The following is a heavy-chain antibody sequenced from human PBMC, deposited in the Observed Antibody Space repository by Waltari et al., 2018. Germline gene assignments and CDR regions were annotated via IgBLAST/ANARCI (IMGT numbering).Heavy chain of an antibody. J-gene: IGHJ4*02. CDR1: GFAVSSSY. V-gene: IGHV3-53*01. CDR2: IHARGNT. Sequence: EVLLMESGGGLLQRGGSLRLSCAASGFAVSSSYMNWVRQAPGRGLERVSGIHARGNTYYADSVQGRLTISRDNSKNTLYLQMNSLRDEDTAVYYCAKDRSYGHSLANWGQGTLVTVSS. D-gene: IGHD4-17*01. CDR3: AKDRSYGHSLAN.